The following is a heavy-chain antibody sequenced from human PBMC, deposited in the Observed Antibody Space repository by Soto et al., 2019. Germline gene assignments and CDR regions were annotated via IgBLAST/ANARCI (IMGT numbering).Heavy chain of an antibody. CDR1: GFTFTSSA. CDR3: AADPARGYYDSSGYYGHYYYYGMDV. J-gene: IGHJ6*02. V-gene: IGHV1-58*01. D-gene: IGHD3-22*01. CDR2: IVVGSGNT. Sequence: EASVKVSCKASGFTFTSSAVQWVRQARGQRLEWIGWIVVGSGNTNYAQKFRERVTITRDMSTSTAYMELSSLRSEDTAVYYCAADPARGYYDSSGYYGHYYYYGMDVWG.